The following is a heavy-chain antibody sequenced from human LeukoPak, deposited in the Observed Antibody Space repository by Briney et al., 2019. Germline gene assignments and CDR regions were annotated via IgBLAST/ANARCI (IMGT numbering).Heavy chain of an antibody. CDR2: IYHSGST. CDR1: GVSISSDGHY. J-gene: IGHJ4*02. V-gene: IGHV4-30-4*01. D-gene: IGHD5-12*01. Sequence: KPSETLSLTCTVSGVSISSDGHYWSWIRQPPGKGLEWIGYIYHSGSTYYNPSLKSRVTISVDTSKNQFSLNMSFVTAADTAVYYCARDSGYTALDYWGQGTLVTVSS. CDR3: ARDSGYTALDY.